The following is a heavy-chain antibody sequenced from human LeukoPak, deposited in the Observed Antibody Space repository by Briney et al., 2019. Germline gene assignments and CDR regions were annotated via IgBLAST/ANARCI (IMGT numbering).Heavy chain of an antibody. CDR1: GYSFSSYW. CDR2: IQPGDSDS. V-gene: IGHV5-51*01. D-gene: IGHD1-1*01. J-gene: IGHJ4*02. Sequence: GESLKISCKGSGYSFSSYWISWVRQMPGKGLEWMGIIQPGDSDSRYSPSFQGQVTISADKSINTAYLQWSSLKASDTAMYYCARQDGNSKYYFDYWGQGTLVTVSS. CDR3: ARQDGNSKYYFDY.